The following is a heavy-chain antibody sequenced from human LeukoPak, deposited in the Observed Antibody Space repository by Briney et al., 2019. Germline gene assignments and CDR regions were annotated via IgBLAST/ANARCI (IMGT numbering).Heavy chain of an antibody. CDR1: GLTFSNYG. D-gene: IGHD6-19*01. CDR2: INNDGNSA. CDR3: ARGGGSGWYIH. Sequence: PGGSLRLSCAASGLTFSNYGMIWVRHAPGKGPVWVSYINNDGNSATYADSVKGRFTISRDNAKNSLYLQMNSLRAEDTAVYYCARGGGSGWYIHWGQGTLVTVSS. J-gene: IGHJ4*02. V-gene: IGHV3-74*01.